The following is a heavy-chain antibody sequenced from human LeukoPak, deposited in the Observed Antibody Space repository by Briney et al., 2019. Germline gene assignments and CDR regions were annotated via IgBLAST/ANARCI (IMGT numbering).Heavy chain of an antibody. J-gene: IGHJ6*03. D-gene: IGHD6-19*01. CDR3: ARDRRSGIALAAGGYYYMDV. Sequence: AASVKVSCKASGYTFTSYYMHWVRQAPGQGLEWMGIINPSGGSTSYAQKFQGRVTMTRDTSTSTVYMELSSLRSEDTAVYYCARDRRSGIALAAGGYYYMDVWGKGTTVTVSS. V-gene: IGHV1-46*01. CDR2: INPSGGST. CDR1: GYTFTSYY.